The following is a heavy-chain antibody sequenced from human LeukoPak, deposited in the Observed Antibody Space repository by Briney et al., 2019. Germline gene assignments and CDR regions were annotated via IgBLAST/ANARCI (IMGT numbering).Heavy chain of an antibody. J-gene: IGHJ4*02. Sequence: ASVKVSCKATGYTFSSFGISWVRQAPGQGLEWMGWISAYNGNTNYAQKLQGRVTMTTDTSTSTAYMELRSLRSDDTAVYYCARSTDYGGNSEDYFDYWGQGTLVTVSS. CDR3: ARSTDYGGNSEDYFDY. V-gene: IGHV1-18*01. D-gene: IGHD4-23*01. CDR1: GYTFSSFG. CDR2: ISAYNGNT.